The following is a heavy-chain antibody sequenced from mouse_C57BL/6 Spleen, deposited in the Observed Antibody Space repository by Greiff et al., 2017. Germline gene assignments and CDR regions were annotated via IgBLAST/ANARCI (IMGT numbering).Heavy chain of an antibody. Sequence: QVQLQQPGTELVKPGASVKLSCKASGYTFTSYWMHWVKQRPGQGLEWIGNINPSNGGTNYNEKFKSKATLTVDKSSSTAYMQLSSLTSEDSAVYYCARGGIYDYEDYAMDYWGQGTSVTVSS. CDR1: GYTFTSYW. V-gene: IGHV1-53*01. D-gene: IGHD2-4*01. CDR3: ARGGIYDYEDYAMDY. J-gene: IGHJ4*01. CDR2: INPSNGGT.